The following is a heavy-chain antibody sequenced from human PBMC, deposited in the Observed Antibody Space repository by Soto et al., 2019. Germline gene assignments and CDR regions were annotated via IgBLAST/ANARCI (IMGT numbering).Heavy chain of an antibody. CDR1: GASISSYD. CDR3: AREPYYDYVWGSYRTFDY. Sequence: ETLALACAVSGASISSYDWSWIRQPPGKGLEWIGYIYYSGSTNYNPSLKSRVTISVDTSKNQFSLKLSSVTAADTAVYYCAREPYYDYVWGSYRTFDYWGQGTLVT. V-gene: IGHV4-59*01. J-gene: IGHJ4*02. D-gene: IGHD3-16*02. CDR2: IYYSGST.